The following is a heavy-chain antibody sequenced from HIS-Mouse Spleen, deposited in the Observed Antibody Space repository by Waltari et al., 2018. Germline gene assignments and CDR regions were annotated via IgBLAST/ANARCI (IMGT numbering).Heavy chain of an antibody. CDR1: GGSISSSSYY. CDR3: AREIPYSSSWYDWYFDL. D-gene: IGHD6-13*01. Sequence: QLQLQESGPGLVKPSETLSLTCTVSGGSISSSSYYWGWIRQPPGKGLEWIGSIYYSRRTSYNPSLKSRVTISVDTSKNQFSLKLSSVTAADTAVYYCAREIPYSSSWYDWYFDLWGRGTLVTVSS. CDR2: IYYSRRT. J-gene: IGHJ2*01. V-gene: IGHV4-39*07.